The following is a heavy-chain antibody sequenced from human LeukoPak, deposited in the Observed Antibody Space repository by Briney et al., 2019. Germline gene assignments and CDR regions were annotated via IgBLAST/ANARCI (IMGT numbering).Heavy chain of an antibody. CDR2: ISISGSKT. V-gene: IGHV3-23*01. CDR3: ANEIRPNDY. J-gene: IGHJ4*02. Sequence: PGGSLRLSCAASGFTVSSTYMSWVRQTPGKGLEWVSAISISGSKTYYADSVKGRLTISRDNSKNTLYLQMNSLRAEDTAVYYCANEIRPNDYWGQGTQVTVSS. D-gene: IGHD4-17*01. CDR1: GFTVSSTY.